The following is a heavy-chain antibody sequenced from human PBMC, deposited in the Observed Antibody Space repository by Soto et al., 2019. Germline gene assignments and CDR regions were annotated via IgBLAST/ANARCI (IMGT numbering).Heavy chain of an antibody. J-gene: IGHJ6*02. CDR1: GGSISSYY. Sequence: PSETLSLTCTVSGGSISSYYWSWIRQPPGKGLEWIGYIYYSGSTNYNPSLKSRVTISVDTSKNQFSLKLSSVTAADTAVYYCAREVRYTAWGGGMIYYGMDVWGQGTTVTVSS. CDR3: AREVRYTAWGGGMIYYGMDV. D-gene: IGHD5-18*01. V-gene: IGHV4-59*12. CDR2: IYYSGST.